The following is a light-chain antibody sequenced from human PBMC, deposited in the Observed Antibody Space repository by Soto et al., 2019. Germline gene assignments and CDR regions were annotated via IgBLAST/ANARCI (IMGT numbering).Light chain of an antibody. CDR1: RSDIGDSNF. CDR3: ASFRSGTILV. CDR2: EVN. J-gene: IGLJ6*01. Sequence: QSALTQPASVSGSPGQSVTISCTGPRSDIGDSNFISWYQQSPGKAPRLLIYEVNNRPSGVSRRFSGSKAGNTASLTISGLLEDDEADYFCASFRSGTILVFGSGTKV. V-gene: IGLV2-14*01.